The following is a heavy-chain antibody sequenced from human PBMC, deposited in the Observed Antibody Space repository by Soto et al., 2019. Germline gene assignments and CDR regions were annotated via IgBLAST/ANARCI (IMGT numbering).Heavy chain of an antibody. Sequence: SVKGRFTTSRDNSKNTVYLQMNSLRTEDTAVYYCARGNLDVWGQGTTVTVSS. D-gene: IGHD1-7*01. CDR3: ARGNLDV. V-gene: IGHV3-30*01. J-gene: IGHJ6*02.